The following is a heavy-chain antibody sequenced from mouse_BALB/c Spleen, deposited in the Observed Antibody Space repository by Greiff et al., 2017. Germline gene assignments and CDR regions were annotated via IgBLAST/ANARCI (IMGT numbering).Heavy chain of an antibody. V-gene: IGHV1S56*01. J-gene: IGHJ2*01. CDR1: GYTFTSYY. D-gene: IGHD2-1*01. CDR3: ARRGPYGNYDY. Sequence: VQLQQSGPELVKPGASVKMSCKASGYTFTSYYIHWVKQRPGQGLEWIGWIYPGDGSTKYNEKFKGKTTLTADKSSSTAYMLLSSLTSEDSAIYFCARRGPYGNYDYWGQGTTLTVSS. CDR2: IYPGDGST.